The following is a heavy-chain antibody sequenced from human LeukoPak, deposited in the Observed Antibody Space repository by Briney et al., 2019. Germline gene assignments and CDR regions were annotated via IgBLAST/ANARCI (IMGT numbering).Heavy chain of an antibody. D-gene: IGHD2-2*01. J-gene: IGHJ5*02. CDR1: GFTFSSYS. Sequence: PGGSLRLSCAASGFTFSSYSMNWVRQAPGKGLEWVSSISSSSSYIYYADSVKSRFTISRDNAKNSLYLQMNSLRAEDTAVYYCTREREPYCSSTSCYRQAWFDPWGQGTLVTVSS. CDR3: TREREPYCSSTSCYRQAWFDP. V-gene: IGHV3-21*04. CDR2: ISSSSSYI.